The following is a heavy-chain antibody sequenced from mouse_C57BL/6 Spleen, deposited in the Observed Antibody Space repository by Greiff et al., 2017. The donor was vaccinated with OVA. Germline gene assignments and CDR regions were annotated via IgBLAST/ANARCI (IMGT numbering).Heavy chain of an antibody. CDR1: GFTFSSYT. CDR2: ISGGGGNT. D-gene: IGHD1-1*01. J-gene: IGHJ4*01. Sequence: DVHLVESGGGLVKPGGSLKLSCAASGFTFSSYTMSWVRQTPEKRLEWVATISGGGGNTYYPDSVKGRFTISSDNAKNTLYLQMSSLRSEDTALYYCARQVYGSIGPYAMDYWGQGTSVTVSS. CDR3: ARQVYGSIGPYAMDY. V-gene: IGHV5-9*01.